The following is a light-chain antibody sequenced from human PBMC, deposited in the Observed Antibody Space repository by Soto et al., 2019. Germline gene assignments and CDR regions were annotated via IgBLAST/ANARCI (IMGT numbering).Light chain of an antibody. Sequence: EIVLTQSPGTLSLSPGERATLSCRASQSVSSSYLARYQQKPGQAPRRLIYGASSRATGIPDRFSGSGSGTDVTLTISRLEPEDFAVYYCHQYGSSPYTFGQGTKLEI. J-gene: IGKJ2*01. CDR2: GAS. V-gene: IGKV3-20*01. CDR3: HQYGSSPYT. CDR1: QSVSSSY.